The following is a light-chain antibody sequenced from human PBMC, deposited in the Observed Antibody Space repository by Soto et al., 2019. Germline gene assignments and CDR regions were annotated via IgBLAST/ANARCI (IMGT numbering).Light chain of an antibody. V-gene: IGKV3-20*01. CDR2: GAS. CDR3: QQYGRSPDRYRWT. CDR1: QSISSSN. Sequence: EIVLTQSPGTLSLSPGERATLSCRASQSISSSNLAWYQQKPGQAPRLLLYGASNRAAGIPDRFSGSGSGTDFTHTIRRMEPEDFVVYYCQQYGRSPDRYRWTFGQGTKLEVK. J-gene: IGKJ1*01.